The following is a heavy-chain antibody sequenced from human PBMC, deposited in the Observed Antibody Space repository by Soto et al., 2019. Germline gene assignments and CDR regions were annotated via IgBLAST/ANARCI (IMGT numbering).Heavy chain of an antibody. CDR2: IDPRDSYT. D-gene: IGHD2-8*02. J-gene: IGHJ6*02. CDR1: GYSFTSYW. V-gene: IGHV5-10-1*01. CDR3: ARHGLADIVLVSPEKGPYCMDV. Sequence: GESLKISCKGSGYSFTSYWISWVRQLPGQGLEWMGRIDPRDSYTNYRPSFQGHVTISADKSISTAYLQWSSLKASDPAMYYCARHGLADIVLVSPEKGPYCMDVWGQGTTVTVSS.